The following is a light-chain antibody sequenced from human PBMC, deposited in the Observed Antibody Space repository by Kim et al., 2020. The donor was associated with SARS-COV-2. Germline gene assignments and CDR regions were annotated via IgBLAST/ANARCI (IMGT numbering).Light chain of an antibody. J-gene: IGLJ3*02. CDR3: SAFTTSNTPV. CDR1: TSDIVSSDY. Sequence: GQSITISCTGTTSDIVSSDYGSWYQLHPGKAPKIVIFDVNNRPSGVSHRFSASKAANTASLTISGVQAEDEADYYCSAFTTSNTPVFGGGTQLTVL. CDR2: DVN. V-gene: IGLV2-14*03.